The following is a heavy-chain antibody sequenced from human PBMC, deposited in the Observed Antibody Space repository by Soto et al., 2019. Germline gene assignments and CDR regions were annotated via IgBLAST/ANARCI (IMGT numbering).Heavy chain of an antibody. Sequence: TLSPTCTVSDGYSRSGGYYWSWIRQHPGKGLEWIGYIYYGGSTYYNPSLKSRVTISVDTSKNQFSLKLSSVTAADTAVYYCARDTYSSGWYLVGSDYWGQGTLVTVSS. D-gene: IGHD6-19*01. CDR2: IYYGGST. CDR3: ARDTYSSGWYLVGSDY. J-gene: IGHJ4*02. V-gene: IGHV4-31*03. CDR1: DGYSRSGGYY.